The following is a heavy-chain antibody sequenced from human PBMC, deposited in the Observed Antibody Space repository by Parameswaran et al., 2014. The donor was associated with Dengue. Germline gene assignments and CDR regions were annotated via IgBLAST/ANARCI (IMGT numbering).Heavy chain of an antibody. CDR3: ARNGGSIWSGYYTYYYGMDV. Sequence: VRQAPGKGLEWVSSISSSSSYICYADSVKGRFTISRDNAKNSLYLQMNSLRAEDTAVYYCARNGGSIWSGYYTYYYGMDVWGQGTTVTVSS. J-gene: IGHJ6*02. V-gene: IGHV3-21*01. CDR2: ISSSSSYI. D-gene: IGHD3-3*01.